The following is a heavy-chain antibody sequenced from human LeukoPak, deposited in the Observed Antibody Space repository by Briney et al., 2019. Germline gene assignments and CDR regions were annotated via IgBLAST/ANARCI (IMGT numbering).Heavy chain of an antibody. D-gene: IGHD3-22*01. CDR1: GGAFSRYA. CDR3: ARDASLYDSSGYYYLY. Sequence: SVKVSCKASGGAFSRYAISWVRQAPGQGLEWMGGIIPIFGTANYAQKFQGRVTITADESTNTAYMELSSLRSEYTAVYYCARDASLYDSSGYYYLYWGQGTLVTVSS. V-gene: IGHV1-69*13. J-gene: IGHJ4*02. CDR2: IIPIFGTA.